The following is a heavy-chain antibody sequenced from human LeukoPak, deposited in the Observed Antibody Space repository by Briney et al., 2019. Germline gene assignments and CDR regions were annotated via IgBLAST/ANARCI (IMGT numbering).Heavy chain of an antibody. V-gene: IGHV3-33*06. J-gene: IGHJ4*02. CDR3: AKGVVGATRYYFDY. Sequence: GGSLRLSCAASGFTFRNYGMYWVRQAPGKGLEWVAVIWYDGSNKYYADSVKGRFTISRDNSKNTLYLQMNSLRAEDTAVYYCAKGVVGATRYYFDYWGQGTLVTVSS. CDR1: GFTFRNYG. CDR2: IWYDGSNK. D-gene: IGHD1-26*01.